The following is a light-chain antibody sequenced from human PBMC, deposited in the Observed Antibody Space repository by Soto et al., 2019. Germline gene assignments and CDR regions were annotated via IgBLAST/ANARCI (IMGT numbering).Light chain of an antibody. Sequence: IVLTQSPGTLSLSPGYRAPLYXRASQNIMTNNLNWSQQQPXXSTRLXXXGPXIRATGIPERFIGSGSGKASTLTISRLEPEEFALYYCQQYGSSAPSTFGQGTRLEIK. CDR2: GPX. V-gene: IGKV3-20*01. CDR3: QQYGSSAPST. CDR1: QNIMTNN. J-gene: IGKJ5*01.